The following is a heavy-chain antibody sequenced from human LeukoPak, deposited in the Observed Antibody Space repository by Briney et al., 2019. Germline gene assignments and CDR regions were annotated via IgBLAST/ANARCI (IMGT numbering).Heavy chain of an antibody. V-gene: IGHV3-30*02. J-gene: IGHJ4*02. D-gene: IGHD3-3*01. CDR2: IRYDGSNK. Sequence: GGSLRLSCAASGFTFSSYGMHWARQAPGKGLEWVAFIRYDGSNKYYADSVKGRFTISRDNSKNTLYLQMNSLRAEDTAVYYCAKDLYDFWSGYYTFFDYWGQGTLVTVSS. CDR1: GFTFSSYG. CDR3: AKDLYDFWSGYYTFFDY.